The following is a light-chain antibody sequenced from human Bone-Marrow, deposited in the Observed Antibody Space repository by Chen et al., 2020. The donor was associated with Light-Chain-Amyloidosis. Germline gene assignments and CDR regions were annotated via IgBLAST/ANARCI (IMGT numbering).Light chain of an antibody. V-gene: IGLV3-21*02. CDR1: NIGSTS. CDR3: QVWDRSSDRPV. Sequence: SYVLPQPSSVSGAPGQTATIAWGGNNIGSTSVHWYQQTPGQAPLLVVYVDSDRPSGIPERLSGSNSGNTATLTISRVEAGDEADYYCQVWDRSSDRPVFGGGTKLTVL. J-gene: IGLJ3*02. CDR2: VDS.